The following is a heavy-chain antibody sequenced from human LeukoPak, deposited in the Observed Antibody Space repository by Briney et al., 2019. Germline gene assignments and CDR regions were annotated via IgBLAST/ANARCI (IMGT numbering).Heavy chain of an antibody. CDR1: GFTFSSYA. J-gene: IGHJ4*02. CDR3: AKIPRSTINRGTNYFDY. D-gene: IGHD1/OR15-1a*01. CDR2: ISASGGGT. Sequence: GGSLRPSDAASGFTFSSYAMTWVRQAPEKGLEWVSTISASGGGTYYADSVKGHFTISRDNSKNTLYLQMNSLRAEDTAVYYCAKIPRSTINRGTNYFDYWGQEDLVIVSS. V-gene: IGHV3-23*01.